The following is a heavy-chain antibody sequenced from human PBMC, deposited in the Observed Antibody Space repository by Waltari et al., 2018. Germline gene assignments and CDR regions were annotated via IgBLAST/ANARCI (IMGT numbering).Heavy chain of an antibody. J-gene: IGHJ3*02. Sequence: EVQLVQSGAEVKKPGESLKISCKGSGYSFTSYWIGWVGQMPGKGLEWMGIIYPGDADTRYSPSFQGQVTISADKSISTAYLQWSSRKASDTAMYYCARAIGSGWTTDAFDIWGQGTMVTVSS. D-gene: IGHD6-19*01. CDR2: IYPGDADT. V-gene: IGHV5-51*03. CDR3: ARAIGSGWTTDAFDI. CDR1: GYSFTSYW.